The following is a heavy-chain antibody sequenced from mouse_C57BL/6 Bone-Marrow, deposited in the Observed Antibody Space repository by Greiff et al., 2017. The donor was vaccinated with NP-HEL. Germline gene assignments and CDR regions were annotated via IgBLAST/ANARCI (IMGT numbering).Heavy chain of an antibody. CDR2: ISSGGDYI. V-gene: IGHV5-9-1*02. D-gene: IGHD1-1*01. Sequence: EVKLQESGEGLVKPGGSLKLSCAASGFTFSSYAMSWVRQTPEKRLEWVAYISSGGDYIYYADTVKGRFTISRDNARNTLYLQMSSLKSEDTAMYYCTRVYYYGSSSDYWGQGTTLTVSS. CDR3: TRVYYYGSSSDY. J-gene: IGHJ2*01. CDR1: GFTFSSYA.